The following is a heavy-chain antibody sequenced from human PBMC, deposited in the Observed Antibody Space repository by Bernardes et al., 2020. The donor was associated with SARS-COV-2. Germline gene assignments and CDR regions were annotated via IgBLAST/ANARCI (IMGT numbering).Heavy chain of an antibody. CDR2: IKEDGSVK. Sequence: GGSLRLSCAASGFTFDIQWMSWVRQAPGEGLQWVASIKEDGSVKYYVDSVKGRFTISRDNAKSSLYLQMNSLRGEDTAVYFCARDLFWWSAADYWGQGTLVTVS. D-gene: IGHD3-16*01. CDR3: ARDLFWWSAADY. J-gene: IGHJ4*02. V-gene: IGHV3-7*03. CDR1: GFTFDIQW.